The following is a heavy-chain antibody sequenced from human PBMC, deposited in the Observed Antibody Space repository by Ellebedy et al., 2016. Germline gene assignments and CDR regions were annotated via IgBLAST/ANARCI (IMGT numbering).Heavy chain of an antibody. Sequence: GESLKISCAAASIFKFSDYAMAWVRLPPGRGLEWASSISGHGDQTFYADAVKGRFTISRDNTKNTLFLEMHGLRADDAAIYYCATNRGSGSSWGQGTLVTVSS. CDR1: IFKFSDYA. CDR3: ATNRGSGSS. D-gene: IGHD1-26*01. CDR2: ISGHGDQT. V-gene: IGHV3-23*01. J-gene: IGHJ5*02.